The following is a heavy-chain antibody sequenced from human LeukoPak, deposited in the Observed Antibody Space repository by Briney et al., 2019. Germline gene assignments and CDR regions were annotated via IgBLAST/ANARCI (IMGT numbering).Heavy chain of an antibody. CDR1: GFTFSSYG. V-gene: IGHV3-30*02. Sequence: QPGGSLRLSCAASGFTFSSYGMHWVRQAPGKGLEWVAFIRYDGSNKYYADSVKGRFTISRDNSKNTLYLQMNSLRAEDTAVYYCAKERYQLLYWFDPWGQGTLVTVSS. CDR3: AKERYQLLYWFDP. CDR2: IRYDGSNK. J-gene: IGHJ5*02. D-gene: IGHD2-2*01.